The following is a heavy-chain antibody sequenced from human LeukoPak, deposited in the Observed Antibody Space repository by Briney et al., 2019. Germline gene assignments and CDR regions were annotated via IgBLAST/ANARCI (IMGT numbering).Heavy chain of an antibody. V-gene: IGHV2-5*02. CDR3: VRRPASSGAYSYFDY. J-gene: IGHJ4*02. CDR2: IYWDDDE. CDR1: GFSLSTSGVG. D-gene: IGHD6-19*01. Sequence: SGPTLVEPTQTLTLTCTFPGFSLSTSGVGVGWIRQPPGKALEWLGFIYWDDDERYRPSLKSRLTITKDTSKNQVVLTMTNMDPVDTATYYCVRRPASSGAYSYFDYWGQGTLVTVSS.